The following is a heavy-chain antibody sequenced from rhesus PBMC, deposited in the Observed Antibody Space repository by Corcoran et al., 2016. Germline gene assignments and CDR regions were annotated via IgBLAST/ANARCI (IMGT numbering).Heavy chain of an antibody. Sequence: EVQLVESGGGLAKPGGSLRLSCVASGSTFSSYWMTWVRQTPGMGLEWISAISGVAGSAYNAETVRGRITIAADNSKSTLSLQMDNLRAEDTAVYYCAKAKKWSNWKDEDFDYWGQEVLVTVSS. CDR2: ISGVAGSA. D-gene: IGHD1-32*01. V-gene: IGHV3S42*01. CDR1: GSTFSSYW. J-gene: IGHJ4*01. CDR3: AKAKKWSNWKDEDFDY.